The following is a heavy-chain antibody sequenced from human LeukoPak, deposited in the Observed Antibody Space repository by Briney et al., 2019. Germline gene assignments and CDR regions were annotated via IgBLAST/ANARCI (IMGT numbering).Heavy chain of an antibody. CDR3: AKDELWGGNSASKFDY. D-gene: IGHD4-23*01. V-gene: IGHV3-43*02. CDR2: IIGDGGST. J-gene: IGHJ4*02. Sequence: GGSLRLSCAASGFTFDDYAMHWVRQAPGKGLEWVSLIIGDGGSTYYADSVKGRFTISRDNSKNSLYLQMNSLRTEDTALYYCAKDELWGGNSASKFDYWGQGTLVTVSS. CDR1: GFTFDDYA.